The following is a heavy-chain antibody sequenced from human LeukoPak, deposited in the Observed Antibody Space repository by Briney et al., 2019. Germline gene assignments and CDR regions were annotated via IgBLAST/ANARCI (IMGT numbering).Heavy chain of an antibody. CDR3: TAYYYGSGSNYNDY. CDR2: IKNKADGGTT. Sequence: GGSLRLSCVASGFTFSNAWMSWVRQAPGKGLEWVGRIKNKADGGTTDYAAPVKGRYTISRDDSKNTLYLQMNSLKTEDTALYYCTAYYYGSGSNYNDYGGQGTLVTVSS. D-gene: IGHD3-10*01. J-gene: IGHJ4*02. CDR1: GFTFSNAW. V-gene: IGHV3-15*01.